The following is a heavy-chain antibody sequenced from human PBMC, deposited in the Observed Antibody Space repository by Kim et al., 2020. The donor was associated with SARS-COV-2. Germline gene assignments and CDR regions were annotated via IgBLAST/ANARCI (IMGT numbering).Heavy chain of an antibody. D-gene: IGHD6-13*01. Sequence: GGSLRLSCAASGFTFSSYAMSWVRQAPGKGLEWVSAISGSGGSTYYADSVKGRFTISRDNSKNTLYLQMNSLRAEDTAVYYCAKGDDSSSWYGTLNYYYGMEVWGQGTTVTVSS. V-gene: IGHV3-23*01. CDR2: ISGSGGST. J-gene: IGHJ6*02. CDR1: GFTFSSYA. CDR3: AKGDDSSSWYGTLNYYYGMEV.